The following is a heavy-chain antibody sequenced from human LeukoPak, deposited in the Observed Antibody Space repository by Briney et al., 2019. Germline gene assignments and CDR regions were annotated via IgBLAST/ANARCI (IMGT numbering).Heavy chain of an antibody. D-gene: IGHD3-22*01. CDR2: IKQDGSEQ. Sequence: PGGSLRLSCAGSGFTFSGYWMTWVRQAPGRGLEWVANIKQDGSEQYYVDSVKGRFTISRDNAKNSLYLQMNSLRAEDTAVYYCAKLSPGITMIVVVITHWGQGTLVTVSS. CDR3: AKLSPGITMIVVVITH. J-gene: IGHJ4*02. CDR1: GFTFSGYW. V-gene: IGHV3-7*03.